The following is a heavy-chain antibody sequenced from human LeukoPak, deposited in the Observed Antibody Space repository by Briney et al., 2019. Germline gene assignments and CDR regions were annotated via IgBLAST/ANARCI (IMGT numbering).Heavy chain of an antibody. Sequence: GGSLRLSCAASGFTFDDYAMHWVRQAPGKGLEWVSLISGDGGSTYYADSVKGRFTISRNNSKKSLYLQMNSLRTEDTALYYCAKDFYGDYRTDYFDYWGQGTLVTVSS. CDR2: ISGDGGST. J-gene: IGHJ4*02. V-gene: IGHV3-43*02. D-gene: IGHD4-17*01. CDR1: GFTFDDYA. CDR3: AKDFYGDYRTDYFDY.